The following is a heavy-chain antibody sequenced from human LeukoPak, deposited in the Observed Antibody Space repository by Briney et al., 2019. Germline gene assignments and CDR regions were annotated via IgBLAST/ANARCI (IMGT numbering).Heavy chain of an antibody. D-gene: IGHD3-16*02. CDR2: ISSSGSTI. CDR1: GFTFTSYE. J-gene: IGHJ4*02. Sequence: PGGSLRLSCAASGFTFTSYEMNWVRLAPGKGLEWVSYISSSGSTIYYADSVKGRLTISRDNAKNSLYLQMNSLRAEDTAVYYCAREARLSSWGQGTLVTVSS. V-gene: IGHV3-48*03. CDR3: AREARLSS.